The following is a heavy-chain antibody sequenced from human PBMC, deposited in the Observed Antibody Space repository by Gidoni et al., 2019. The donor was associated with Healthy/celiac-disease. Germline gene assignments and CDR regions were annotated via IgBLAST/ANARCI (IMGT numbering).Heavy chain of an antibody. CDR2: ISWNSGSI. Sequence: EVQLVESGGGLVQPGRSLRLSCAASGFTFDDYAMHWVRQAPGKGLEWVSGISWNSGSIGYADSVKGRFTISRDNAKNSLYLQMNSLRAEDTALYYCAKGPEGDYGACWFDPWGQGTLVTVSS. J-gene: IGHJ5*02. D-gene: IGHD4-17*01. CDR3: AKGPEGDYGACWFDP. V-gene: IGHV3-9*01. CDR1: GFTFDDYA.